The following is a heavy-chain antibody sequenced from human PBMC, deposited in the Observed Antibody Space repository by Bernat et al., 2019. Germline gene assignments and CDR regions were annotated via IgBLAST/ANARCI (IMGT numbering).Heavy chain of an antibody. CDR1: GGSISSYY. D-gene: IGHD5-24*01. CDR2: IYYSGST. V-gene: IGHV4-59*01. J-gene: IGHJ4*02. CDR3: ARGRDGYNM. Sequence: QVQLQESGPGLVKPSETLSLTCTVSGGSISSYYWSWIRQPPGKGLEWIGYIYYSGSTNYNPSLKSRVTISVDTSKNQFSLKLSSVTAADTAVYYCARGRDGYNMWGQGTLVTVSS.